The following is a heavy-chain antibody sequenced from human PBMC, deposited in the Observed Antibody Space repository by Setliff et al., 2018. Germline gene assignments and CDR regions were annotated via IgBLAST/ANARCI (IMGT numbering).Heavy chain of an antibody. CDR2: ITNSGGTI. Sequence: LSLTCVVSGASLNSADYYWGWIRQAPGKGLEWVSYITNSGGTIYYADSVKGRFTISRDNAKNSLFLQMNSLRAEDTAVYYCARDVFDFRTGQADPWGQGTLVTVSS. CDR3: ARDVFDFRTGQADP. D-gene: IGHD3-3*01. CDR1: GASLNSADYY. V-gene: IGHV3-11*04. J-gene: IGHJ5*02.